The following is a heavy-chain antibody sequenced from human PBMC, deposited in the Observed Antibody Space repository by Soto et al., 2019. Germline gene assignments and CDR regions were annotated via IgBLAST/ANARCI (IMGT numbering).Heavy chain of an antibody. CDR2: IYYSGST. D-gene: IGHD1-1*01. Sequence: SETLSLTCAVSGGSISSSNHYWDWIRQPPGKGPEWIGRIYYSGSTYYNPSLKSRVTISVDTSKNQFSLKLSSVTAADTAVYYCARRELEPTNNDAFHIWGQGTMVTVS. CDR3: ARRELEPTNNDAFHI. V-gene: IGHV4-39*01. J-gene: IGHJ3*02. CDR1: GGSISSSNHY.